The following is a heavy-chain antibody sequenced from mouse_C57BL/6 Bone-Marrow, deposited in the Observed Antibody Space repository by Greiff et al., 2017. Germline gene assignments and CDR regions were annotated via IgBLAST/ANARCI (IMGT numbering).Heavy chain of an antibody. CDR1: GYTFTSYG. J-gene: IGHJ4*01. CDR3: ARVQCHDYAMDY. D-gene: IGHD6-1*01. V-gene: IGHV1-81*01. Sequence: QVQLQQSGAELARPGASVKLSCKASGYTFTSYGISWVKQRTGQGLEWIGEIYPRSGNTYYNAKFKGKATLTADKSSSTAYMELRSLTSEYSAVYFCARVQCHDYAMDYWGQGTSVTVSS. CDR2: IYPRSGNT.